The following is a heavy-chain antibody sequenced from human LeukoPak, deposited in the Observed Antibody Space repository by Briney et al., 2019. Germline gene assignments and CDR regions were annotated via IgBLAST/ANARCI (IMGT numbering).Heavy chain of an antibody. CDR3: ARDSSNWGFFDY. CDR1: GFTVSSNY. J-gene: IGHJ4*02. D-gene: IGHD7-27*01. Sequence: GGSLRLSCAASGFTVSSNYMSWVRQAPGKGLEWVAVIYTGGSTSYSDSVKGRFTISRDNSQKTVYLQMNSLRADDTAVYFCARDSSNWGFFDYWGQGTLVTVSS. V-gene: IGHV3-66*01. CDR2: IYTGGST.